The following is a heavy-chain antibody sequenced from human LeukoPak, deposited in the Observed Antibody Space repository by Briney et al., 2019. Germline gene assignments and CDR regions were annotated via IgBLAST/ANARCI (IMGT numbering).Heavy chain of an antibody. CDR3: ARAGVTTNYYYNYYMDV. CDR1: GVSISSSSYY. V-gene: IGHV4-39*07. Sequence: SETLSLTCTVSGVSISSSSYYWGWIRQPPGKGLEWIGSIYYSGSTYYNPSLKSRVTISVDTSKNQFSLKLSSVTAADTAVYYCARAGVTTNYYYNYYMDVWGKGTTVTVSS. CDR2: IYYSGST. D-gene: IGHD4-11*01. J-gene: IGHJ6*03.